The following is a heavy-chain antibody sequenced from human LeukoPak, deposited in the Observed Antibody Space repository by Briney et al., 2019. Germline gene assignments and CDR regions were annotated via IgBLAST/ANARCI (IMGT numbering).Heavy chain of an antibody. V-gene: IGHV4-61*05. CDR2: IYYSGST. CDR1: GGSISSSSYY. Sequence: SQTLSLTCAVSGGSISSSSYYWGWIRQPPGKGLEWIGYIYYSGSTNYNPSLKSRVTISVDTSKNQFSLKLSSVTAADTAVYYCASGIAAAGTYFQHWGQGTLVTVSS. J-gene: IGHJ1*01. D-gene: IGHD6-13*01. CDR3: ASGIAAAGTYFQH.